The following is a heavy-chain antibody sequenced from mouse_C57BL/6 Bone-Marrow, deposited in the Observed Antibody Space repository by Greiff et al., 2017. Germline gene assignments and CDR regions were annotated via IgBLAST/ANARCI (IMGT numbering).Heavy chain of an antibody. Sequence: LVESGAELARPGASVKLSCKASGYTFTSYGISWVKQRTGPGLEWIGEIYPRSGNTYYNEKFKGKATLTADKSSSTAYMELRSLTSEDSAVYFCVYYGNFLAYWGQGTLVTVSA. CDR1: GYTFTSYG. J-gene: IGHJ3*01. CDR2: IYPRSGNT. D-gene: IGHD2-1*01. V-gene: IGHV1-81*01. CDR3: VYYGNFLAY.